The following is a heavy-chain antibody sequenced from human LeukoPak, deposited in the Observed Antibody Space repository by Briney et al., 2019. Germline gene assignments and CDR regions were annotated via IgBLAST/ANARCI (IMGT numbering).Heavy chain of an antibody. V-gene: IGHV4-4*02. Sequence: SETLSLTCAVSGGSISSSNWWSWVRQPPGKGLEWIGEIYHSGSTNYNPSLKSRVTISVDKSKNQFSLKLSSVTAADTAVYYCARVQRRETYYYYYMDVWGKGTTVTVSS. J-gene: IGHJ6*03. CDR2: IYHSGST. CDR3: ARVQRRETYYYYYMDV. D-gene: IGHD1-1*01. CDR1: GGSISSSNW.